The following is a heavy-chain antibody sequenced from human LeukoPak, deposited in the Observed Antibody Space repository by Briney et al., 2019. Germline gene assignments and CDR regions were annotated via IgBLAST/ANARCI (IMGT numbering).Heavy chain of an antibody. CDR1: GGSLTRYH. CDR2: INYSGST. V-gene: IGHV4-59*08. CDR3: ARQSYTAYYFYGMDV. Sequence: SETLSLTCTVSGGSLTRYHWGWIRQPPGKGLEWIGDINYSGSTNYSPSLKSRVTISVDTSKNQFSLRLSSVTAADTAVYYCARQSYTAYYFYGMDVWGQGTTVTVSS. D-gene: IGHD3-10*01. J-gene: IGHJ6*02.